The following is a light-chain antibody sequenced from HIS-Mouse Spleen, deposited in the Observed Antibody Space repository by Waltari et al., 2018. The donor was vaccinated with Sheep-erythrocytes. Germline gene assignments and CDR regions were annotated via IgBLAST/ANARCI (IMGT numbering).Light chain of an antibody. CDR2: QDT. J-gene: IGLJ2*01. CDR1: KLGDKY. CDR3: QAWDSSIVV. Sequence: SSELTQPPSVSVSPGQTASITCSGDKLGDKYACWYQQKPGQSPGLVIYQDTKRPSGVPERFAGSNSGNPATLTISGTQAMDEADYYCQAWDSSIVVFGGGTKLTVL. V-gene: IGLV3-1*01.